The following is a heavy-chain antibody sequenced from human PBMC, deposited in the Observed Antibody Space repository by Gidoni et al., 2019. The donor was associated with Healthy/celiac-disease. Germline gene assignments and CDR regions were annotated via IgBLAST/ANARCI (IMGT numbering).Heavy chain of an antibody. D-gene: IGHD3-10*01. Sequence: EVQLVQSGAEVKKPGASLKISCKGSGYSFTSYWSGRVRQMPGKGLEWKGIIYPGDSGTRYSPSFQGQVTISADKSISTAYRQWSSLKASDTAMYYCARPNGELLYDAFDIWGQGTMVTVSS. V-gene: IGHV5-51*03. CDR3: ARPNGELLYDAFDI. CDR1: GYSFTSYW. CDR2: IYPGDSGT. J-gene: IGHJ3*02.